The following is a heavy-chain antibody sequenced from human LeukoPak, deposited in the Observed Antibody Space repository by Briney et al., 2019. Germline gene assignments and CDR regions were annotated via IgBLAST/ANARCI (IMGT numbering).Heavy chain of an antibody. CDR3: ARYGDPRHFDY. V-gene: IGHV1-18*01. Sequence: ASVKVSCKASGYNFTSYCISWVRQAPGQGLEWMGWISAYNGNTNYAQKLQGRVTMTTDTSTSTTYMELRSLRSDDTAVYYCARYGDPRHFDYWGQGTLVTVSS. J-gene: IGHJ4*02. D-gene: IGHD4-17*01. CDR1: GYNFTSYC. CDR2: ISAYNGNT.